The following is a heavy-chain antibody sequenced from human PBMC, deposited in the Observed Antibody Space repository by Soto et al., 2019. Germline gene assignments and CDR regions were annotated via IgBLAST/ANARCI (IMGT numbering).Heavy chain of an antibody. CDR3: AKSGLVVVAATDY. V-gene: IGHV3-23*01. Sequence: EVQLLESGGGLVQPGGTLRLSCAASGFTFSSYAMSWVRQAPGKGLEWVSAISGSGGSTYYADSVKGRFTISRDNSKNTLYLQMNILRAEDTAVYYCAKSGLVVVAATDYWGQGTLVTVSS. J-gene: IGHJ4*02. CDR1: GFTFSSYA. D-gene: IGHD2-15*01. CDR2: ISGSGGST.